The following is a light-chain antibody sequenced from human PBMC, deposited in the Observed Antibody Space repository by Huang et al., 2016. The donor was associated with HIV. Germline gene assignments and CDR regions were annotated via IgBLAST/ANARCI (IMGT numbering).Light chain of an antibody. J-gene: IGKJ2*01. Sequence: EMVMTQSPDTLSVSPGESVTLSCRASQGISSNLAWDQQKPGQAPRLLIHGASTRAAGIPARFSGSGSEIAFSLTINSLQSEDSAIYYCLQYNNWPRTFGQGTKLEIK. CDR1: QGISSN. CDR3: LQYNNWPRT. V-gene: IGKV3-15*01. CDR2: GAS.